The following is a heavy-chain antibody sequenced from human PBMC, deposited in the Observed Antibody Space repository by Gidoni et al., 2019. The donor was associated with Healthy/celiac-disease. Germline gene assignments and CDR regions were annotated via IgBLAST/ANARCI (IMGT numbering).Heavy chain of an antibody. CDR2: IIPILGIA. Sequence: QVQLVQSGAEGKKPGSSVQVSCKASGGTFSSYAISWVRQAPGQGLEWLGRIIPILGIANYAQKFQGSVTITADKSTSTAYMELSSLRSEDTAVYYCARDHHTAPSGYWGQGTLVTVSS. V-gene: IGHV1-69*09. J-gene: IGHJ4*02. CDR3: ARDHHTAPSGY. D-gene: IGHD3-10*01. CDR1: GGTFSSYA.